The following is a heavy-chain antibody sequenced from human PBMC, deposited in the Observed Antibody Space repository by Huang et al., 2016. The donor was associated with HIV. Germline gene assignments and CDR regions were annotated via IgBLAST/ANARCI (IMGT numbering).Heavy chain of an antibody. J-gene: IGHJ3*01. D-gene: IGHD4-4*01. CDR2: IGSDSSET. CDR3: ARDPYYSNRWKRNDASFL. CDR1: GYDFGSYG. V-gene: IGHV1-18*03. Sequence: QVQLVQSGGEVMQPGASVRVSCKASGYDFGSYGMSWVRQAPGQGVEWLGWIGSDSSETGSAKKSQGIGTMTKDTSTTTTYMELRSLRADDMAMYYCARDPYYSNRWKRNDASFLWGQGTMITVSS.